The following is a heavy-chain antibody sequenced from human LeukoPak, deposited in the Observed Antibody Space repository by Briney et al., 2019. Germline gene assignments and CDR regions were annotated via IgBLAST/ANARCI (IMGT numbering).Heavy chain of an antibody. J-gene: IGHJ4*02. CDR1: GGSFSGYY. Sequence: SETLSLTCAVYGGSFSGYYWSWIRQPPGKGLEWLGEINHSGSTNYNPSLKSRVTISVDTSKNQFSLKLSSVTAADTALYYCAREARHGFDYWGQGTLVTVSS. CDR3: AREARHGFDY. V-gene: IGHV4-34*01. CDR2: INHSGST.